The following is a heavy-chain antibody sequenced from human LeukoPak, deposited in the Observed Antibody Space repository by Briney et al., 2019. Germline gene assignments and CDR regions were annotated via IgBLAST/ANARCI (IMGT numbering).Heavy chain of an antibody. CDR3: ARTRDYYDSSGYWFDY. J-gene: IGHJ4*02. V-gene: IGHV3-20*04. D-gene: IGHD3-22*01. Sequence: GGSLGLSCAASGFTFDDYGMSWVRQAPGKGLEWVSGINWNGGSTGYADSVKGRFTISRDNAKNSLYLQMNSLRAEDTALYYCARTRDYYDSSGYWFDYWGQGTLVTVSS. CDR1: GFTFDDYG. CDR2: INWNGGST.